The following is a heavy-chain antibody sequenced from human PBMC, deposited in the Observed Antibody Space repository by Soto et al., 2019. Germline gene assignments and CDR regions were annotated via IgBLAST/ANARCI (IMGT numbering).Heavy chain of an antibody. CDR3: ARSLEGTTVTNWFDP. D-gene: IGHD4-17*01. V-gene: IGHV1-69*01. J-gene: IGHJ5*02. Sequence: QVQLVQSGAEVKKPGSSGKVSCKASADTFNSYSLSWLRQAPGQRLEWMGGITPVFGTADYAQSFEDRLTLTADDSTSTVYMELSSLRSDDTAVYYCARSLEGTTVTNWFDPWGQGALVTVSS. CDR1: ADTFNSYS. CDR2: ITPVFGTA.